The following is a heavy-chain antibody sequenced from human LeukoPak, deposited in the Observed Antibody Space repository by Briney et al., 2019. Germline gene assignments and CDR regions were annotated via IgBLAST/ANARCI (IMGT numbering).Heavy chain of an antibody. D-gene: IGHD1-26*01. CDR3: ARDMWELPSDYYYYY. J-gene: IGHJ4*02. V-gene: IGHV1-2*06. CDR1: GYTFTVSY. CDR2: VNPNSGDT. Sequence: GASVKLSCKAAGYTFTVSYLNWLRHAPGPGLEWMGRVNPNSGDTRYADKFQGSVIMTRDTSTRTAYMELNGLRSNDTACYYCARDMWELPSDYYYYYWGKGTLVTVST.